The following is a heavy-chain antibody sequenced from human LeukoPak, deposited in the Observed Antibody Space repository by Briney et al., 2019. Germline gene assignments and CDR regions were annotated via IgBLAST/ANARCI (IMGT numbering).Heavy chain of an antibody. J-gene: IGHJ5*02. V-gene: IGHV4-34*01. CDR2: INQSGST. CDR3: ASISLARIAAAVDNWFDP. D-gene: IGHD6-13*01. Sequence: SETLSLTCAVYGGSLTGYYSSWIRQPPRKGLEWVGAINQSGSTNYNPSLKSRVTTSVGTPNHQFSLKLSSVTAADTAVYYCASISLARIAAAVDNWFDPWGQGTLVTVSS. CDR1: GGSLTGYY.